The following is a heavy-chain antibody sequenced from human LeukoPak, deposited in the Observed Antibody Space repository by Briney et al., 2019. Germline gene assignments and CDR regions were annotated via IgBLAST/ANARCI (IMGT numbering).Heavy chain of an antibody. Sequence: SETLSLTCTVSGGSISNYYWSWIRQPAGKGLEWIGHIHTTGSTNYNPSLRSRLSMSVDTSKNRVTLNLYSVTAADTAVYYCAGYCYGHRFDDYWGQGTLVTVSS. CDR2: IHTTGST. J-gene: IGHJ4*02. CDR3: AGYCYGHRFDDY. CDR1: GGSISNYY. D-gene: IGHD5-18*01. V-gene: IGHV4-4*07.